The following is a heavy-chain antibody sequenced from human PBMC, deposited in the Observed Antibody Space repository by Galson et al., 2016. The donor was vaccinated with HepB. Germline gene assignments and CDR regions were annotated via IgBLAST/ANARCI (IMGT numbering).Heavy chain of an antibody. CDR1: GFSFSSYA. Sequence: SLRLSCAASGFSFSSYAMTWVRQTPGKGLEWVVSISGSSDSTTYADSVKGRFTISRDNSKHTLYLKMNSLTDEDTAIYYCTKKWVVEGVTDYFDAGGKGTLVTVSS. J-gene: IGHJ5*02. CDR2: ISGSSDST. V-gene: IGHV3-23*01. D-gene: IGHD2-15*01. CDR3: TKKWVVEGVTDYFDA.